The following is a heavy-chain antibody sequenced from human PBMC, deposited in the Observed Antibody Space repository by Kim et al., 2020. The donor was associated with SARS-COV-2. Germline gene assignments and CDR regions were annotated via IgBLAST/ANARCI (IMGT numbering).Heavy chain of an antibody. D-gene: IGHD6-6*01. V-gene: IGHV1-69*13. CDR2: IIPIFGTA. CDR1: GGTFSSYA. Sequence: SVKVSCKASGGTFSSYAISWVRQAPGQGLEWMGGIIPIFGTANYAQKFQGRVTITADESTSTAYMELSSLRSEDTAVYYCAREAYSSSSRAFDIWGQGTMVTVSS. J-gene: IGHJ3*02. CDR3: AREAYSSSSRAFDI.